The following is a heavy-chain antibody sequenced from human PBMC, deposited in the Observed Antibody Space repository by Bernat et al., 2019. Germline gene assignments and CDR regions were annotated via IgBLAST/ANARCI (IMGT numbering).Heavy chain of an antibody. V-gene: IGHV3-43*02. CDR1: GFIFHAYV. CDR3: VKDNANWASDY. J-gene: IGHJ4*02. CDR2: INHDSSGT. D-gene: IGHD1-1*01. Sequence: EVQLVESGGGVVQPGGSLRLSCAPSGFIFHAYVMHWVRQAPGMGLEWVSRINHDSSGTSYADSVRGRFTISRDNSKNSLYLQMNSLRVEDTALYYCVKDNANWASDYWGRGTLVTVSS.